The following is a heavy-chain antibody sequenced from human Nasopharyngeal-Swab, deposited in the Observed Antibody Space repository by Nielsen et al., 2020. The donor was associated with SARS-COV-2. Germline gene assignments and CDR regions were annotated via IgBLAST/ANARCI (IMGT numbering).Heavy chain of an antibody. V-gene: IGHV4-4*07. CDR1: GGSINSDY. J-gene: IGHJ6*03. Sequence: SETLSLTCNVSGGSINSDYWSWIRQPAGKGLEWIGRIYSSGSTNYNPSLKSRVTISVDTSKNQFSLKLSSVTAADTAVYYCARVYYDFWSGSALGYYYYMDVWGKGTTVTVSS. CDR2: IYSSGST. CDR3: ARVYYDFWSGSALGYYYYMDV. D-gene: IGHD3-3*01.